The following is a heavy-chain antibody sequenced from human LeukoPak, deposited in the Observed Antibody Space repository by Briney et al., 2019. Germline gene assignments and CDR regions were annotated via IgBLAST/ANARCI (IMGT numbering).Heavy chain of an antibody. Sequence: GASVKVSCKASGYTFTSYAMNWVRQAPGQGLEWMGWINTNTGNPTYAQGFTGRFVFSLDTSVSTAYLQISSLKAEDTAVYYCAREGCSGGSCYAKFDPWGQGTLVTVSS. J-gene: IGHJ5*02. V-gene: IGHV7-4-1*02. CDR3: AREGCSGGSCYAKFDP. D-gene: IGHD2-15*01. CDR1: GYTFTSYA. CDR2: INTNTGNP.